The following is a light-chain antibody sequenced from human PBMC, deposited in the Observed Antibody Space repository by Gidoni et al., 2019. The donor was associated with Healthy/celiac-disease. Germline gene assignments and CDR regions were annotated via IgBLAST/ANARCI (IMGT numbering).Light chain of an antibody. CDR3: QQRSNWPPPFT. V-gene: IGKV3-11*01. Sequence: ELVLTHSPATLSLSPGDSATLTFRASQSVSSYLDWYQQKPGQSPRLLIYDASNRATGIPARFSGSGSGTDFTLTISSLEPEDFAVYYCQQRSNWPPPFTFGPGTKVDIK. CDR2: DAS. CDR1: QSVSSY. J-gene: IGKJ3*01.